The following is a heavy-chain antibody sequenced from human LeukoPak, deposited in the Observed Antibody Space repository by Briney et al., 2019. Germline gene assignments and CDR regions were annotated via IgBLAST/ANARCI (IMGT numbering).Heavy chain of an antibody. CDR1: GGSVNSYY. J-gene: IGHJ6*03. V-gene: IGHV4-59*02. Sequence: SETLSLTCTVSGGSVNSYYWGWIRQPPGKGLEWIGSFQYSGSTNSSPSLKSRVTISVDTSKNQFSLKLSSVTAADTAVYYCARDSAYYDFWSGYPSGYMDVWGKGTTVTVSS. CDR3: ARDSAYYDFWSGYPSGYMDV. CDR2: FQYSGST. D-gene: IGHD3-3*01.